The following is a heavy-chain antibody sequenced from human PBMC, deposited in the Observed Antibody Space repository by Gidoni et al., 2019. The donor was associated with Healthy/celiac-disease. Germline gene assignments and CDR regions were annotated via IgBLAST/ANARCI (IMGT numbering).Heavy chain of an antibody. Sequence: EVQLVESGGGLVQPGGSLRLSCAASGFTFSSYWMSWVRQAPGKGLEWVANIKQDGSEKYYVDSVKGRFTISRDNAKNSLYLQMNSLRAEDTAVYYCARGLLWFGDHYGMDVWGQGTTVTVSS. CDR3: ARGLLWFGDHYGMDV. V-gene: IGHV3-7*03. J-gene: IGHJ6*02. CDR1: GFTFSSYW. CDR2: IKQDGSEK. D-gene: IGHD3-10*01.